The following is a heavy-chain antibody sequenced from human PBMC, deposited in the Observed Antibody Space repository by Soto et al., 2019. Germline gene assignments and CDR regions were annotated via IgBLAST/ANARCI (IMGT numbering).Heavy chain of an antibody. CDR2: ISGSGGST. V-gene: IGHV3-23*01. D-gene: IGHD5-12*01. J-gene: IGHJ4*02. Sequence: GGSLRLSCAASGFTFSSYAMSWVRQAPGKGLEWVSAISGSGGSTYHADSVKGRFTISRDNSKNTLYLQMNSLRAEDTAVYYCAKGGQWLRFGDYWGQGTLVTVSS. CDR3: AKGGQWLRFGDY. CDR1: GFTFSSYA.